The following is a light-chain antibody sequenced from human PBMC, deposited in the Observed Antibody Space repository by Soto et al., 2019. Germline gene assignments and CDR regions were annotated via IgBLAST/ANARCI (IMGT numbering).Light chain of an antibody. CDR2: GAS. J-gene: IGKJ4*01. CDR3: QQFET. CDR1: QTVGSSF. V-gene: IGKV3-20*01. Sequence: VFTLAPATPSLSPGERATLSCRASQTVGSSFLAWYQQKRGQAPRLLIYGASNRATGIPDRFSGSGSGADFTLTINRLEPEDFAVYYCQQFETFGGGTKVDIK.